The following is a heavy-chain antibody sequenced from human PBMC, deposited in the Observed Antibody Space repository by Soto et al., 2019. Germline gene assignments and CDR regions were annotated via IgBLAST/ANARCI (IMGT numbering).Heavy chain of an antibody. CDR1: GGTFSSYS. D-gene: IGHD6-19*01. Sequence: GASVNVSCKSSGGTFSSYSMSWVRQAPGQGLEWMGGIIPIFGTANYAQKFQGRVTITADESTSTAYMELSSLRSEDTAVYYCARVPYSSGWYYFDYWGQGTLVTVSS. J-gene: IGHJ4*02. V-gene: IGHV1-69*13. CDR3: ARVPYSSGWYYFDY. CDR2: IIPIFGTA.